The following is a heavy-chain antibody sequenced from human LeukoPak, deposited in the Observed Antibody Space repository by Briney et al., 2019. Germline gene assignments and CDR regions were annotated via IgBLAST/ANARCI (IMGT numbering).Heavy chain of an antibody. CDR3: AKDGGSGYYDSSGYYHDAFDI. CDR1: GFTFSSYA. Sequence: GGSLRLSCAASGFTFSSYAMSWVRQAPGKGLEWVSAISGSGGSTYYADSVKGRFTISRDNSKNTLYLQMNSLRAEDTAVYYCAKDGGSGYYDSSGYYHDAFDIWGQGTMVTVSS. J-gene: IGHJ3*02. CDR2: ISGSGGST. D-gene: IGHD3-22*01. V-gene: IGHV3-23*01.